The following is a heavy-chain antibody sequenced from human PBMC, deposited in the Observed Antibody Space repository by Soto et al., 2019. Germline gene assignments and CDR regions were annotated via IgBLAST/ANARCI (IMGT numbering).Heavy chain of an antibody. D-gene: IGHD6-13*01. V-gene: IGHV4-30-4*01. CDR3: AGRSSGSEVDY. CDR2: NYYSGST. J-gene: IGHJ4*02. Sequence: QVQLQASGPGLVKPSQTLSLTCTVSGGSISSGDYYWSWIRQPPGKGLEWIGYNYYSGSTYYNPSLKSRVTISVDTSTHQFSLKLSSVTAAATAFYYCAGRSSGSEVDYWGQGTLVTVSA. CDR1: GGSISSGDYY.